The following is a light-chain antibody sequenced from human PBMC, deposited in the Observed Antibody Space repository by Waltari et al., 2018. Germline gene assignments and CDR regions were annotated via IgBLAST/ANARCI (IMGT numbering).Light chain of an antibody. J-gene: IGLJ2*01. V-gene: IGLV2-14*01. CDR1: SRDIGAYNY. Sequence: QSALTQPASVSGSPGQSITIPCVGTSRDIGAYNYASWYQHHPGKAPKLIIYEVNNRPSGISNRFSGSKSGNTASLTISGLQAEDEADYYCFSFSTTTPDFGGGTKLTVL. CDR3: FSFSTTTPD. CDR2: EVN.